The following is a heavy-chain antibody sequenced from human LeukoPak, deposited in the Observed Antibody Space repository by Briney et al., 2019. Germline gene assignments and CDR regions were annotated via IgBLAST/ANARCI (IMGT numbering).Heavy chain of an antibody. CDR3: ASSGPLGYCSGGSCYPRY. Sequence: PSQTLSLTCTVSGGSISSGSYYWSWIRQPAGKGLEWIGRIYTSGSTNYNPSLKSRVTISVDTSKNQFSLKLSSVTAADTAVYYCASSGPLGYCSGGSCYPRYWGQGTLVTVSS. V-gene: IGHV4-61*02. CDR2: IYTSGST. CDR1: GGSISSGSYY. D-gene: IGHD2-15*01. J-gene: IGHJ4*02.